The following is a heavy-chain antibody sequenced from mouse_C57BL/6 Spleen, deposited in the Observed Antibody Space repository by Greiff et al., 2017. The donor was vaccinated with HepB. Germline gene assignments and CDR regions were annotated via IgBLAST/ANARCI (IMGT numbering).Heavy chain of an antibody. V-gene: IGHV3-6*01. Sequence: EVQLKESGPGLVKPSQSLSLTCSVTGYSITSGYYWNWIRQFPGNKLEWMGYISYDGSNNYNPSLKNRISITRDTSKNQLFLKLNSVTTEDTATYYFAGVDWDGGFAYWGQGTLVTVSA. CDR2: ISYDGSN. CDR1: GYSITSGYY. J-gene: IGHJ3*01. CDR3: AGVDWDGGFAY. D-gene: IGHD4-1*01.